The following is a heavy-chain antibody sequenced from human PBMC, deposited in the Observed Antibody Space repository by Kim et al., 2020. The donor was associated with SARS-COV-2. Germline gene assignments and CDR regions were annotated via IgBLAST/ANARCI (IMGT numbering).Heavy chain of an antibody. V-gene: IGHV3-23*01. D-gene: IGHD1-1*01. J-gene: IGHJ4*02. Sequence: FADSVKGRVTISRDNFKNTLYLQMNSLRAEDTAVYYCAKDPDEGEPTTSDWGPGAPVTVSS. CDR3: AKDPDEGEPTTSD.